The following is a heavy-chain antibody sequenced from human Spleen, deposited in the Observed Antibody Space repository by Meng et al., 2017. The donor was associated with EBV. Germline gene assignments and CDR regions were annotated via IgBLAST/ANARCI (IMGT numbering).Heavy chain of an antibody. Sequence: QITLKESGPTLVKPTXTLTLTCTFSGFSLPTTGVGVGWIRQPPTKALEWLALIYWDDDEHYSPSLKNRLTITKDTSKNQVVFTLANMDPVDTATYYCAHHSYTSYSDTNAYYFSGIDYWGQGILVTVSS. J-gene: IGHJ4*02. CDR3: AHHSYTSYSDTNAYYFSGIDY. CDR2: IYWDDDE. CDR1: GFSLPTTGVG. D-gene: IGHD3-22*01. V-gene: IGHV2-5*02.